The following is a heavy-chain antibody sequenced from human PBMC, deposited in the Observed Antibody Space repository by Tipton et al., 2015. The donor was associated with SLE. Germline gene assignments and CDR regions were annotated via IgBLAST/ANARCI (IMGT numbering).Heavy chain of an antibody. CDR1: GFTFSDYY. CDR3: ARQKRTYDS. D-gene: IGHD3/OR15-3a*01. Sequence: SLRLSCAASGFTFSDYYMTWIRQAPGKGLEWVSYISNSGASIYYSDSVKGRFTISRGNAKNLLYLQMDSLRAEDTAIYFCARQKRTYDSWGQGTLVTVSS. CDR2: ISNSGASI. V-gene: IGHV3-11*01. J-gene: IGHJ4*02.